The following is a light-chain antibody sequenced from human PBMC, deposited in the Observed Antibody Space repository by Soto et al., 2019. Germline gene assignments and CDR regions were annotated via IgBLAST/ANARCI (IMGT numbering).Light chain of an antibody. J-gene: IGLJ1*01. CDR2: ETT. CDR1: SRDIGGSRY. CDR3: SSYSNSGTYV. Sequence: QSVLTQPASVSGSPGQSITISCTGTSRDIGGSRYVSWYQQHPGKAPKLITYETTDRSAGASNRFSGSKSGNTASLIISGLQTEDEADYYCSSYSNSGTYVFGTGTKVTVL. V-gene: IGLV2-14*01.